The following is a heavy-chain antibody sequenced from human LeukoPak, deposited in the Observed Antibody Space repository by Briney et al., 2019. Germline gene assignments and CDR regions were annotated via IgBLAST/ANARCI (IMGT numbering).Heavy chain of an antibody. J-gene: IGHJ3*02. D-gene: IGHD3-22*01. CDR2: IWYDGSNK. CDR3: ARDQVRDYDSSGYYLHAFDI. CDR1: GITFSSYG. Sequence: GRSLRLSCAASGITFSSYGMHWVRQAPGKGLEWVADIWYDGSNKYYADSVKGRFTISRDKSKNTLYLQMNSLRAEDTAVYYCARDQVRDYDSSGYYLHAFDIWGQGTMVTVSS. V-gene: IGHV3-33*01.